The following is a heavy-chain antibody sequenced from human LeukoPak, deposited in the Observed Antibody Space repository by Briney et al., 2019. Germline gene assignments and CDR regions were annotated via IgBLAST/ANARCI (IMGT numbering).Heavy chain of an antibody. CDR2: INADGSTT. D-gene: IGHD1-14*01. CDR3: VVVVEPPDSDGFDV. V-gene: IGHV3-74*01. Sequence: GGSLRLSCAASGFTFGNSWVHWVRQAPGKGLVWVSLINADGSTTTYADSVKGRFTISRDNARNTLSLQMNSLTIEDSAVYYCVVVVEPPDSDGFDVWGQGTMITVSS. CDR1: GFTFGNSW. J-gene: IGHJ3*01.